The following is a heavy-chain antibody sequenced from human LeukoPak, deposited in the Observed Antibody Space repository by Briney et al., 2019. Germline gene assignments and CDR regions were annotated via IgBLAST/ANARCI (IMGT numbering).Heavy chain of an antibody. V-gene: IGHV1-3*03. J-gene: IGHJ6*03. CDR1: GYTFTSYG. D-gene: IGHD6-19*01. CDR2: INAGNGNT. Sequence: ASVKVSCKASGYTFTSYGISWVRQAPGQGLEWMGWINAGNGNTKYSQEFQGRVTITRDTSASTAYMELSSLRSEDMAVYYCARDPGSSGYYYYYMDVWGKGTTVTVSS. CDR3: ARDPGSSGYYYYYMDV.